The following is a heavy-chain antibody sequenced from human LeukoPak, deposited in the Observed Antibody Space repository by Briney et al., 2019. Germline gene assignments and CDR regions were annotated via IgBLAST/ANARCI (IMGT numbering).Heavy chain of an antibody. CDR1: GYTFTSYA. J-gene: IGHJ4*02. CDR2: INAGNGNT. CDR3: ARDATGQYYFDY. D-gene: IGHD2-15*01. Sequence: ASVKVSCKASGYTFTSYAMHWVRQAPGQRLEWMGWINAGNGNTKYSQEFQGRVTITRDTSASTAYMELSSLRSEDMAVYYCARDATGQYYFDYWGQGTLVTASS. V-gene: IGHV1-3*03.